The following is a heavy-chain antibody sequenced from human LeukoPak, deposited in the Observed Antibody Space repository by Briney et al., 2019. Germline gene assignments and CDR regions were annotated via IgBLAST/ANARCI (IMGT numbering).Heavy chain of an antibody. V-gene: IGHV4-34*01. CDR2: INHSGST. D-gene: IGHD3-3*01. CDR1: GGSFSVYS. J-gene: IGHJ4*02. Sequence: SETLSLTCAVYGGSFSVYSWGWIRQPPGKGREGIGEINHSGSTNYNPSLKSRVTISVDTSKNQFSLKLSSVTAADTAVYYCARHELYYDFWSGYYYWGQGTLVTVSS. CDR3: ARHELYYDFWSGYYY.